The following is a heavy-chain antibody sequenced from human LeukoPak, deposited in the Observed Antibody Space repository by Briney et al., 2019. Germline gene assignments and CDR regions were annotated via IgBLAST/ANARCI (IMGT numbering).Heavy chain of an antibody. CDR1: GFTFDDYA. Sequence: GRSLRLSCAASGFTFDDYAMHWVRQAPGKGLEWVSGISWNSGSVGYADSVKGRFTISRDNAKNSLYLQMNSLRAEDTALYYCAKDISRYYDGSGCYYGYWGQGTLVTVSS. CDR2: ISWNSGSV. J-gene: IGHJ4*02. V-gene: IGHV3-9*01. CDR3: AKDISRYYDGSGCYYGY. D-gene: IGHD3-10*01.